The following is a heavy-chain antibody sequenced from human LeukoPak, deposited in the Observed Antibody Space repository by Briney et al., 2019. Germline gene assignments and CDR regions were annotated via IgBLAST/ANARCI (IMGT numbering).Heavy chain of an antibody. J-gene: IGHJ6*03. CDR1: GGSISSSSYY. D-gene: IGHD3-16*01. CDR2: IYYSGST. Sequence: PSETLSLTCTASGGSISSSSYYWGWIRQPPGKGLEWIGSIYYSGSTYYNPSLKSRVTISVDTSKNQFSLKLSSVTAADTAVYYCARQRGDYGDYYYYMDVWGKGTTVTVSS. V-gene: IGHV4-39*01. CDR3: ARQRGDYGDYYYYMDV.